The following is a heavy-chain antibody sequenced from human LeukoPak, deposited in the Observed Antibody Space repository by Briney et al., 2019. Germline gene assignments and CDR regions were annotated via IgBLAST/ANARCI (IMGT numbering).Heavy chain of an antibody. V-gene: IGHV4-4*07. CDR3: ARDSSSWYFDY. CDR2: IYASGST. Sequence: SETLSLTCTVSGGSSSGYYWSWIRQPAGKGLECIGRIYASGSTNYNPSLESRVTMSADTSKNQFSLKLSSVTAADTAVYYCARDSSSWYFDYWGQGTLVTVSS. D-gene: IGHD6-13*01. CDR1: GGSSSGYY. J-gene: IGHJ4*02.